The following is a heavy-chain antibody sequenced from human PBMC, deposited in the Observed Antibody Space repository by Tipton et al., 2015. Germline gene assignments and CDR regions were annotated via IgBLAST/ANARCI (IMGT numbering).Heavy chain of an antibody. D-gene: IGHD7-27*01. J-gene: IGHJ4*02. CDR2: MNSNSCNT. Sequence: QVQLVQSGAEVKKPGASVKVSCKASGYTFTSYDINWVRQATGQGLEWMGYMNSNSCNTAYAQKFQGRVTMTRDTSTSTAYMELSSLSTEGTAVYYCARGPRDWGYDRWGQGTLFIVSS. CDR3: ARGPRDWGYDR. V-gene: IGHV1-8*01. CDR1: GYTFTSYD.